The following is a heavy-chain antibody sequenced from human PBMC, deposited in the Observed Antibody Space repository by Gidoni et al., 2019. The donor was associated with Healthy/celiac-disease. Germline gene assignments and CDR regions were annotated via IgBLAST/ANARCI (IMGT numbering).Heavy chain of an antibody. V-gene: IGHV3-21*01. J-gene: IGHJ6*02. Sequence: EVQLVESVGGLARPGGSLRLSWSASGFTFSSYSMNWVRQAPGKGLAWVSSISSSSSYIYYADSVKGRFTISRDNAKNSLYLKMNSLRAEDTAVYYCARDRGMDVWGQGTTVTVSS. CDR2: ISSSSSYI. CDR1: GFTFSSYS. CDR3: ARDRGMDV.